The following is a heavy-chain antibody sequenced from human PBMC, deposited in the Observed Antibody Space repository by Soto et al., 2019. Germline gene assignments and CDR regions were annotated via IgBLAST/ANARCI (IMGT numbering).Heavy chain of an antibody. D-gene: IGHD6-19*01. V-gene: IGHV1-18*04. CDR2: ISAYNGNT. CDR1: GYTFTSSG. CDR3: AREPEPSYSSGPFGY. Sequence: ASVKVSCKASGYTFTSSGISWVRQAPGQGLEWMVWISAYNGNTNYAQKLQGRVTMTTDTSTSTAYMELRSLRSDDTAVYYCAREPEPSYSSGPFGYWGQGTLVTVSS. J-gene: IGHJ4*02.